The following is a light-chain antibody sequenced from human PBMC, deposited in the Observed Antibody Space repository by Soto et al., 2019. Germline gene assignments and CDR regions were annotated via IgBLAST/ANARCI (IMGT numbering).Light chain of an antibody. Sequence: EIVMTQSPATLSVSPGERATLSCRASQSVSSNLAWYQQKPGQAPRLLIYGASTRATGIPARFSGSGSGTEFPLTISSLQSEAFAVYYCHQYNNWPLTFGGGTKVEIK. CDR1: QSVSSN. CDR3: HQYNNWPLT. V-gene: IGKV3-15*01. J-gene: IGKJ4*01. CDR2: GAS.